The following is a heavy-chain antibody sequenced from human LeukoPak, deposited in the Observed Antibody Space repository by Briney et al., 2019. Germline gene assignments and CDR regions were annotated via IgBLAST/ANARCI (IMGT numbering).Heavy chain of an antibody. D-gene: IGHD3-22*01. CDR1: GFTFSSYE. V-gene: IGHV3-48*03. CDR2: ISSSGSSI. Sequence: GGSLRLSCAASGFTFSSYELNWVRQTPGKGLEWVSYISSSGSSIYYADSVKGRLTISRDNAKNSLCLQMNSLRAEDTAVYYCARQYYYDTSGYVAFDIWGQGTMVTVSS. CDR3: ARQYYYDTSGYVAFDI. J-gene: IGHJ3*02.